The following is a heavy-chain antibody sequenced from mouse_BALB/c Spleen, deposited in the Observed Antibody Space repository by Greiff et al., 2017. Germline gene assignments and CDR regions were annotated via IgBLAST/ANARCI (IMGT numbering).Heavy chain of an antibody. V-gene: IGHV2-9*02. Sequence: VKLVESGPGLVAPSQSLSITCTVSGFSLTSYGVHWVRQPPGKGLEWLGVIWAGGSTNYNSALMSRLSISKDNSKSQVFLKMNSLRTDDTAMYYCARDYYGSSYLDYWGQGTTLTVSS. J-gene: IGHJ2*01. CDR3: ARDYYGSSYLDY. D-gene: IGHD1-1*01. CDR2: IWAGGST. CDR1: GFSLTSYG.